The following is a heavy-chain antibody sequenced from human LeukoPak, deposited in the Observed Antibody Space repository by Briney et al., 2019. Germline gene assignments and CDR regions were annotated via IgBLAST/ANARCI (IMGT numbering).Heavy chain of an antibody. CDR2: VKSKSDDGTT. D-gene: IGHD3-22*01. CDR1: GFTFTNAW. J-gene: IGHJ4*02. Sequence: PGGSLRLSCAASGFTFTNAWMSWVRQAPGKGLEWVGRVKSKSDDGTTDYAAPVKGRFTISRDNSKNTLYLQMNTLRAEDTAVYYCASVGGSYDDTGYLDYWGQGTLVTVSS. CDR3: ASVGGSYDDTGYLDY. V-gene: IGHV3-15*01.